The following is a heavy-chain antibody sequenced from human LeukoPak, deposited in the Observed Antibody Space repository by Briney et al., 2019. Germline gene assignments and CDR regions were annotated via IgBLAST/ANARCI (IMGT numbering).Heavy chain of an antibody. CDR2: INPNSGGT. CDR3: ARELVGRGFYYFDY. J-gene: IGHJ4*02. V-gene: IGHV1-2*02. Sequence: ASVKVSCKASGYTFTGYYMHWVRQAPGQGLEWMGWINPNSGGTNYAQKFQGRVTMTRDTSISTAYMELSRLRSDDTAVYYCARELVGRGFYYFDYWGQGALVTVSS. D-gene: IGHD2-8*02. CDR1: GYTFTGYY.